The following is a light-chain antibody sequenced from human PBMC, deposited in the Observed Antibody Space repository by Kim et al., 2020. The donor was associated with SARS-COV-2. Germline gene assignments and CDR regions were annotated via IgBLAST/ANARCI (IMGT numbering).Light chain of an antibody. J-gene: IGKJ2*01. V-gene: IGKV3-20*01. CDR2: GAS. Sequence: EIVLTQSPGTLSLSPGERATLSCRTSQSLSMSYLGWLQQKPGQAPRLLIYGASSRASGIPDRFSGSGSDTEFTLTISRLEPEDFAVYYCVQYGDSFPHTFGQGTKLEIK. CDR3: VQYGDSFPHT. CDR1: QSLSMSY.